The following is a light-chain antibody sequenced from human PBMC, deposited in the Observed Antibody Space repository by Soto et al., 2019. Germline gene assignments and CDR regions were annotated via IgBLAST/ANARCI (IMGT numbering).Light chain of an antibody. CDR3: AAWDDSLTGLL. V-gene: IGLV2-14*01. J-gene: IGLJ2*01. CDR1: SSDIGIYKY. CDR2: EVT. Sequence: QSVLTQPASVSGSPGQSIAISCTGSSSDIGIYKYVSWYQQHPGKVPKLIIYEVTNRPSGVPDRFSGSKSGTSASLAISGLQSEDEADYYCAAWDDSLTGLLIGGGTKLTVL.